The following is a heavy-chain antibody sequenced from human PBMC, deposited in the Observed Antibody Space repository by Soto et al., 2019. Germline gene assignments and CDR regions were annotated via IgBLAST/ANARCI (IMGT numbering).Heavy chain of an antibody. J-gene: IGHJ4*02. V-gene: IGHV4-4*02. D-gene: IGHD1-26*01. CDR3: ASRVGARGKNFYFDF. CDR2: IYHSGST. Sequence: SETLSLTCAVSGDSISSANWWTWVRQPPGKGLEWIGEIYHSGSTNYNPSLKSRVTISVDKSKNQFSLKLSSVTAADTAIYYCASRVGARGKNFYFDFWGQGTLVTVS. CDR1: GDSISSANW.